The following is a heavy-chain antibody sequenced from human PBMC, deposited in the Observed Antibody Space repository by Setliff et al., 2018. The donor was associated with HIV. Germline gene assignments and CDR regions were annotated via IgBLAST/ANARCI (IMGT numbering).Heavy chain of an antibody. V-gene: IGHV4-59*08. CDR1: GGSISGYY. J-gene: IGHJ5*01. CDR3: ARQGSWLDS. CDR2: SHNNGNT. Sequence: SETLSLTCTVSGGSISGYYWTWIRQPPGEGLEWIGYSHNNGNTHYNPSLKSRVTISVDTSKNHVSLRLNSVTAADTAVYYCARQGSWLDSWGQGTLVTVSS. D-gene: IGHD2-15*01.